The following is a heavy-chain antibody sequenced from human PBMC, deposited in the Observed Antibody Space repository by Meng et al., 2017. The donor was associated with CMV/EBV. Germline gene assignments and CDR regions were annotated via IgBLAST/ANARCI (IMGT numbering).Heavy chain of an antibody. J-gene: IGHJ4*02. CDR3: VTWLWFGELSGYYFDY. Sequence: QVQLQPWGAGLLKPSETLSLTCTVSGGSISSSSYYWGWIRQPPGKGLEWIGSIYYSGSTYYNPSLKSRVTISVDTSKNQFSLKLSSVTAADTAVYYCVTWLWFGELSGYYFDYWGQGTLVTVSS. CDR2: IYYSGST. D-gene: IGHD3-10*01. CDR1: GGSISSSSYY. V-gene: IGHV4-39*07.